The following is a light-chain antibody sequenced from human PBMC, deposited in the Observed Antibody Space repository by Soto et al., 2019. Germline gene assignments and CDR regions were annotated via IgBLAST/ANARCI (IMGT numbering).Light chain of an antibody. Sequence: ETVLTQSPATLSLSPGERATLSCRASQDISRYLAWYQQKPGQAPRLLMYRTSSRATGIPDRFSGSGSGTDFTLTISGLEPEDSAVYYCQQYGTSRTFGQGTKV. CDR1: QDISRY. V-gene: IGKV3-20*01. CDR3: QQYGTSRT. CDR2: RTS. J-gene: IGKJ1*01.